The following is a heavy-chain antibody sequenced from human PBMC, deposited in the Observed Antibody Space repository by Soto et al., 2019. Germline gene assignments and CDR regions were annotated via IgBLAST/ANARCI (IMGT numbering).Heavy chain of an antibody. J-gene: IGHJ4*02. CDR2: IYYSGST. V-gene: IGHV4-30-4*01. D-gene: IGHD3-10*01. Sequence: PSETLSLTCTVSGGSISSYYWSWIRQPPGKGLEWIGYIYYSGSTYYNPSLRSRVTISVDTSKNQFSLKLSSVTAADTAVYYCSRDSMIRGGTYFYSWGQGTLVTVSS. CDR1: GGSISSYY. CDR3: SRDSMIRGGTYFYS.